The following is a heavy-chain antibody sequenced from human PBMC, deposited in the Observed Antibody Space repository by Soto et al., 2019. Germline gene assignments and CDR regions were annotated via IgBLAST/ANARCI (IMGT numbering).Heavy chain of an antibody. D-gene: IGHD5-12*01. J-gene: IGHJ4*02. CDR2: INHSGST. Sequence: QVQLQQWGAGLLKPSETLSLTCAVYGGSFSGYYWCWIRQPPGKGLEWIGEINHSGSTNYNPSLKSRVTISVDTSKNQFSLKLSSVTAADTAVYYCARGGWQRSSIDDWGLGALVTVSS. CDR1: GGSFSGYY. V-gene: IGHV4-34*01. CDR3: ARGGWQRSSIDD.